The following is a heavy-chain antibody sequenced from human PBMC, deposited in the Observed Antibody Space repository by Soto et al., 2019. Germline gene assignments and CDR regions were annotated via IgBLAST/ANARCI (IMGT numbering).Heavy chain of an antibody. CDR1: GYTFTSYA. Sequence: ASVKVSCKASGYTFTSYAMHWVRQAPGQRLEWMGWINAGNGNTKYSQKFQGRVTITRDTSASTAYMDPVDTATYYCARPAPGSRIAAAGTEYFQHWGQGTLVTVSS. J-gene: IGHJ1*01. V-gene: IGHV1-3*01. CDR3: GSRIAAAGTEYFQH. CDR2: INAGNGNT. D-gene: IGHD6-13*01.